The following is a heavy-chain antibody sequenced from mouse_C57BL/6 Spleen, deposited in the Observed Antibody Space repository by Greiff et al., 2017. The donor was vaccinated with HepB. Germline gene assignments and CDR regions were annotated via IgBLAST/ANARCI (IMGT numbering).Heavy chain of an antibody. CDR3: ARHEDPLYYDYDRLAMDY. J-gene: IGHJ4*01. D-gene: IGHD2-4*01. Sequence: VQLQQSGAELVKPGASVKLSCKASGYTFTEYTIHWVKQRSGQGLEWIGWFYPGSGSIKYNEKFKDKATLTADKSSSTAYMELSRLTSEDSAVYFCARHEDPLYYDYDRLAMDYWGQGTSVTVSS. CDR2: FYPGSGSI. V-gene: IGHV1-62-2*01. CDR1: GYTFTEYT.